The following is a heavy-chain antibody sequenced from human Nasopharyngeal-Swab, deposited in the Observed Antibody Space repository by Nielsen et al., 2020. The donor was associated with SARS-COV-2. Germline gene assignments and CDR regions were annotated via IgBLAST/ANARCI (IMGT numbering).Heavy chain of an antibody. CDR2: IIPIVGTA. J-gene: IGHJ6*02. D-gene: IGHD4-17*01. CDR3: ARGSDYDYYYYGMDV. Sequence: WVRQAPGQGLEWMGGIIPIVGTANYAQKFQGRVTITADESTSTAYMELSSLRSEDTAVYYCARGSDYDYYYYGMDVWGQGTTVTVSS. V-gene: IGHV1-69*01.